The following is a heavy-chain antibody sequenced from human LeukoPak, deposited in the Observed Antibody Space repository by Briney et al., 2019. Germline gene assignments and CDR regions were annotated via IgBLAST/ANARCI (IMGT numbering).Heavy chain of an antibody. Sequence: SQTLSLTCAISGDSVSSNSAAWNWLRQSPSRGLEWLGRTYYRSKWYNDYAVSVKSRITINPDTSKNQFSLQLNSVTPEDTAVYYCARDEPGTIAAAGIFDYWGQGTLVTVSS. CDR2: TYYRSKWYN. V-gene: IGHV6-1*01. J-gene: IGHJ4*02. D-gene: IGHD6-13*01. CDR3: ARDEPGTIAAAGIFDY. CDR1: GDSVSSNSAA.